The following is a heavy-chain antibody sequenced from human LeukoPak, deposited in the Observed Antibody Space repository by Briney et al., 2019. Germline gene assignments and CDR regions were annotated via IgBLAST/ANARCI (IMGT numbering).Heavy chain of an antibody. CDR2: IHTSGSA. CDR3: ARQHCSGGSCRFDY. J-gene: IGHJ4*02. V-gene: IGHV4-61*02. CDR1: GGSISSGSYY. D-gene: IGHD2-15*01. Sequence: SQTLSLTCTVSGGSISSGSYYWSWIRQPAGKGLEWIGRIHTSGSANYNPSLKSRFTISVDTSKNQFSLKLSSVTAADTAVYYCARQHCSGGSCRFDYWGQGTLVTVSS.